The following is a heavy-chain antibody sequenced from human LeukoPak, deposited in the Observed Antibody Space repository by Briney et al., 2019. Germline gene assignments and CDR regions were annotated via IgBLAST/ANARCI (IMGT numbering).Heavy chain of an antibody. D-gene: IGHD3-3*01. J-gene: IGHJ4*02. CDR2: IRSKAYGGIT. V-gene: IGHV3-49*03. CDR3: TRDRDFWSGYGVDY. Sequence: GGSLRLSCTASGFTFGDYAMSWFRQAPGKGLEWVGFIRSKAYGGITEYAASVIGRFTISRDDSKSIAYLQMNSLKAEDTAVYYCTRDRDFWSGYGVDYWGQGTLVTVSS. CDR1: GFTFGDYA.